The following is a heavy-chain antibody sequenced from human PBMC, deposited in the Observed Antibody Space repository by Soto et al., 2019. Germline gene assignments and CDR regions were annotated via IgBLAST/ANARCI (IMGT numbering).Heavy chain of an antibody. Sequence: EVQLVESGGGLVKPGGSLRLSCAASGFAFGSNSMNWVRQAPGKGLEWVSYISRSSSHIYYADSVRGRFTISRDNAKNAMYLQMNSLRDDDTAVYYCARDRCSGGACYSFDYWGQGTLVTVSS. CDR2: ISRSSSHI. CDR1: GFAFGSNS. J-gene: IGHJ4*02. D-gene: IGHD2-15*01. V-gene: IGHV3-21*01. CDR3: ARDRCSGGACYSFDY.